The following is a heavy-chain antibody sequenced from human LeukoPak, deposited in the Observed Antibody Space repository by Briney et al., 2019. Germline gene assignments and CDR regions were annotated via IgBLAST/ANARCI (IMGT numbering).Heavy chain of an antibody. V-gene: IGHV1-18*01. CDR3: ARRGTSGWYEY. CDR2: ISAYNGNT. J-gene: IGHJ4*02. CDR1: GGTFSSYA. Sequence: ASVKVSCKASGGTFSSYAISWVRQAPGQGLEWMGWISAYNGNTNYAQKLQGRVTMTTDTSTSTAYMELRSLRSDDTAVYYCARRGTSGWYEYWGQGTLVTVSS. D-gene: IGHD6-19*01.